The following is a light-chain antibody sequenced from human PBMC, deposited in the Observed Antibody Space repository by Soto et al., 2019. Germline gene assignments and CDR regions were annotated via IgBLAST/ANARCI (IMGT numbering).Light chain of an antibody. CDR2: DAS. CDR3: QQRSNWPLT. V-gene: IGKV3-11*01. Sequence: ENMLSQPPATLSLSPGERATLSCRASQSVSSYLAWYQQKPGQAPRLLIYDASNRATGIPARFSGSGSGTDFTLTISSLEPEDFAVYYCQQRSNWPLTFGGGTKVDIK. CDR1: QSVSSY. J-gene: IGKJ4*01.